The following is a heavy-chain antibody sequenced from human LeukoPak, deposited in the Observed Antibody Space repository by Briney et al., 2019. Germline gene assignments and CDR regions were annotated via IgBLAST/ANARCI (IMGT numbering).Heavy chain of an antibody. CDR1: GGPFSGYY. CDR2: INHSGST. Sequence: SETLSLTCAVYGGPFSGYYWSWIRQPPGKGLEWIGKINHSGSTNYNPSLKSRVTISGDTSKNQFSLKLSSVTAADTAVYYCARGRSRLAVLRPYFDYWGQGTLVTVSS. J-gene: IGHJ4*02. D-gene: IGHD4/OR15-4a*01. V-gene: IGHV4-34*01. CDR3: ARGRSRLAVLRPYFDY.